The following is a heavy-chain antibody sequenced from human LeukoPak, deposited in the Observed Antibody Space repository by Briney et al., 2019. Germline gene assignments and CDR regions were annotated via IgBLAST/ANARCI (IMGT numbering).Heavy chain of an antibody. V-gene: IGHV3-30*02. CDR3: ATLRIMTLSTDY. J-gene: IGHJ4*02. CDR1: GFTFSSYG. D-gene: IGHD3-16*01. CDR2: TRYDGSNK. Sequence: GGSLRLSCAASGFTFSSYGMHWVRQAPGKGLEWVAFTRYDGSNKYYADSVKGRFTISRDNSKNTLYLQMNSLRAEDTAVYYSATLRIMTLSTDYWGQGTLVTVSS.